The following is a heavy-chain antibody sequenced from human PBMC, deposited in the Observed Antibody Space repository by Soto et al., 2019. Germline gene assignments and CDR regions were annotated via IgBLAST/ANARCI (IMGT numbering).Heavy chain of an antibody. CDR1: GYSVSSSDYY. Sequence: SETLSLTCSVSGYSVSSSDYYWAWIRQPPGKGLEWIGSMFYSGLTYYNPSLKSRVTLSVDTSKNHFSVRLNSVTAADTAVYYCAPLPVSLTGPYGIHVRGQGTTVNAS. D-gene: IGHD7-27*01. J-gene: IGHJ6*02. CDR3: APLPVSLTGPYGIHV. V-gene: IGHV4-39*01. CDR2: MFYSGLT.